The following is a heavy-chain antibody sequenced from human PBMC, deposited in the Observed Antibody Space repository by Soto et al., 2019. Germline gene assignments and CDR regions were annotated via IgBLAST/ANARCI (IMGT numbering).Heavy chain of an antibody. CDR1: GGSISSGGYY. V-gene: IGHV4-31*03. J-gene: IGHJ4*02. CDR3: ARSAIVVVTAYFDY. Sequence: QVQLQESGPGLVKPSQTLSLTCTVSGGSISSGGYYWSWIRQHPGKGLEWIGYIYYSGSTYYNPSLKSRVTISVDTSKNQFYLKLSSVTAADTAVYYCARSAIVVVTAYFDYWGQGTLVTVSS. CDR2: IYYSGST. D-gene: IGHD2-21*02.